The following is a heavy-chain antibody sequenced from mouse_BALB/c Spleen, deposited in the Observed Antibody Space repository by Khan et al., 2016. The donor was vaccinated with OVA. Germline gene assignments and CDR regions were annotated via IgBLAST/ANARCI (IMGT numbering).Heavy chain of an antibody. CDR2: LRYDGSS. J-gene: IGHJ3*01. CDR3: ARGGSSGPAWFAY. D-gene: IGHD3-1*01. Sequence: EVQLQESGPGLVKPSQSLSLTCSVTFYSITSGYVWNWIRQFPGNKLEWMGYLRYDGSSNYNPSLQHRISLTRDTSKNQFFLKLNSVTPEDTATYYCARGGSSGPAWFAYWGQGTLVTVAA. CDR1: FYSITSGYV. V-gene: IGHV3-6*02.